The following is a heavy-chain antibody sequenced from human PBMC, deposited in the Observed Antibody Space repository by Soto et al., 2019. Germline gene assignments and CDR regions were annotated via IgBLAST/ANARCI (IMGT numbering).Heavy chain of an antibody. CDR2: ISYHGNDK. D-gene: IGHD4-17*01. Sequence: QVQLVESGGGVVQPGRSLRLSCAASGFTFSSYGMQWVRQAPGKGLEWVAVISYHGNDKYYAESVKGRFTISRDNFKNTLYLQMDSLRVEDTAVYYCAKDHLLTTVTTVGDWGQGTLVTVSS. V-gene: IGHV3-30*18. J-gene: IGHJ4*02. CDR3: AKDHLLTTVTTVGD. CDR1: GFTFSSYG.